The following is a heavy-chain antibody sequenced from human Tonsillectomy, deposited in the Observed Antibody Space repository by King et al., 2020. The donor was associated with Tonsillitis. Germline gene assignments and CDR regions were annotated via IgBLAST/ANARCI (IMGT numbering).Heavy chain of an antibody. D-gene: IGHD3-10*01. V-gene: IGHV3-7*01. CDR2: IKQDGSEI. J-gene: IGHJ6*02. Sequence: VQLVESGGGLVQPGGSLRLSCAASGFIFSNYWMTWVRQAPGKGLEWVANIKQDGSEIYYVESVKGRFTISRDNAKNSLYLQMSSLRAEDTAVYYCAREPSMVRAHYYYGMDVWGQGTTVTVSS. CDR1: GFIFSNYW. CDR3: AREPSMVRAHYYYGMDV.